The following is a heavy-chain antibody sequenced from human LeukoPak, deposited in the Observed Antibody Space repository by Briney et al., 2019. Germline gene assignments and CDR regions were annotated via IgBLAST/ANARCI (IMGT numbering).Heavy chain of an antibody. Sequence: GASVKVSCKASGYTFTGYYMHWVRQAPGQGLEWMGWINPNSGGTNYAQKFQGRVTMTRDTSISTAYMELSRLRSDDTAVYYCARADSSGWPTYYYYMDVWGKGTTVTVSS. J-gene: IGHJ6*03. CDR1: GYTFTGYY. CDR2: INPNSGGT. D-gene: IGHD6-19*01. V-gene: IGHV1-2*02. CDR3: ARADSSGWPTYYYYMDV.